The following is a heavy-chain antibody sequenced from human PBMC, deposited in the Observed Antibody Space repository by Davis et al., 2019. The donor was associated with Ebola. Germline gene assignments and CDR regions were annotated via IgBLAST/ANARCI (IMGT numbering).Heavy chain of an antibody. D-gene: IGHD2-2*02. CDR3: ARGAPGYCSSTSCYTDYYYGMDV. V-gene: IGHV3-21*01. Sequence: GESLKISCGASGFTFSSYSMNWVRQAPGKGLEWVSSISSSSSYIYYADSVKGRFTISRDNAKNSLYLQMNSLRAEDTAVYYCARGAPGYCSSTSCYTDYYYGMDVWGQGTTVTVSS. CDR1: GFTFSSYS. J-gene: IGHJ6*02. CDR2: ISSSSSYI.